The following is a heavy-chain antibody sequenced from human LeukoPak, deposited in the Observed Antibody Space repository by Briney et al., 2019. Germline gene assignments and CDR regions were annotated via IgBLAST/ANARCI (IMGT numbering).Heavy chain of an antibody. V-gene: IGHV1-2*02. CDR1: GYTFTGYY. CDR2: INPNSGGT. J-gene: IGHJ4*02. Sequence: ASVKVSCKASGYTFTGYYMHWVRQAPGQGLEWMGWINPNSGGTKYAQRFQGRVTMTRDTSISTAYMELSRLRSDDTAVYYCARQDYYDSSGTHPFDFWGQGTLVTVSS. D-gene: IGHD3-22*01. CDR3: ARQDYYDSSGTHPFDF.